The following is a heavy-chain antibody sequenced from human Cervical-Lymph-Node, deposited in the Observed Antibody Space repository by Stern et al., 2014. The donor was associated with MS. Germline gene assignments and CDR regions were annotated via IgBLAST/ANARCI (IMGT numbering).Heavy chain of an antibody. CDR2: ISSSGSTI. CDR1: GFTFRDSY. V-gene: IGHV3-11*01. D-gene: IGHD2-2*01. Sequence: QVQLMQSGGGLIKPGGSLSLSCAASGFTFRDSYMTWVRQAPGKGLEWLSYISSSGSTIYYADSVKGRFTISRDNAKSSLYLQMNSLRAEDTAVYYCARGRTAALGDYWGQGTLVTVSS. J-gene: IGHJ4*02. CDR3: ARGRTAALGDY.